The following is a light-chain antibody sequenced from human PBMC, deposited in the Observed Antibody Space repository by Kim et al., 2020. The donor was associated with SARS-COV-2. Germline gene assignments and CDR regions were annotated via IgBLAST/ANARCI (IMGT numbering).Light chain of an antibody. CDR1: QLGHKF. CDR3: QAWDSSTAA. V-gene: IGLV3-1*01. Sequence: SYELTQPPSVSVSPGQTAIISCSGDQLGHKFVSWFQQKPGQYPVLVIHEDNKRPSGIPERFSGSNSGNTATLTISGTQAMDEADYYCQAWDSSTAAFGGGTKVTVL. CDR2: EDN. J-gene: IGLJ2*01.